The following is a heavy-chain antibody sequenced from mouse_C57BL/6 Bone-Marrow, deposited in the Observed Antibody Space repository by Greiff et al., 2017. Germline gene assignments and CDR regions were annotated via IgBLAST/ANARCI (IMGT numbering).Heavy chain of an antibody. CDR2: IDPENGTT. J-gene: IGHJ1*03. V-gene: IGHV14-4*01. CDR3: TTDWEGDGYVGV. D-gene: IGHD4-1*01. CDR1: GFNINDDY. Sequence: EVQGVESGAELVRPGGSVKLSCTASGFNINDDYMHWVKQGPEQGLEWIGWIDPENGTTEYASKFQGKFTITADTSSNTAYLQLSNLTSEDTAVYYCTTDWEGDGYVGVWGTGTTVPVSS.